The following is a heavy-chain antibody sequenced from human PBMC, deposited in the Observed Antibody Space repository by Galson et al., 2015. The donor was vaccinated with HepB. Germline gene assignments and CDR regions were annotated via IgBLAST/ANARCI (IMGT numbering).Heavy chain of an antibody. Sequence: SETLSLTCTVSGGSISRGSYYWGWIRQPPGQGLEWIGSIHYSGTTHYNPSLKSRVTISVDTSKSQFSLKLSSVTAADTAVYSCARHGAKLQLVTSFDPWGQGSLVTVSS. CDR3: ARHGAKLQLVTSFDP. V-gene: IGHV4-39*01. CDR1: GGSISRGSYY. J-gene: IGHJ5*02. D-gene: IGHD6-13*01. CDR2: IHYSGTT.